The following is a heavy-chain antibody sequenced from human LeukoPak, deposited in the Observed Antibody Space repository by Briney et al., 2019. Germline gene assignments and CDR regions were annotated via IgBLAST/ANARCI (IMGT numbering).Heavy chain of an antibody. CDR2: IRVDGSDK. CDR1: GFTFNNYW. J-gene: IGHJ4*02. Sequence: GGSLRLSCVASGFTFNNYWMSWFRQAPGKGLEWVANIRVDGSDKFYMDSVKGRFTISRDNAKNSLFLQMNSLRVEDTAVYYCVRVYCSTTSCYGVDSWGQGTLVTVSS. D-gene: IGHD2-2*01. V-gene: IGHV3-7*01. CDR3: VRVYCSTTSCYGVDS.